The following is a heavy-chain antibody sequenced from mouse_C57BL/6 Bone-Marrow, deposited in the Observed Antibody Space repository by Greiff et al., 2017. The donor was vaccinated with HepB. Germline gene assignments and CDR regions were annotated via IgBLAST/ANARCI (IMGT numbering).Heavy chain of an antibody. CDR1: GYTFTSYW. V-gene: IGHV1-64*01. J-gene: IGHJ2*01. CDR3: ARDLPGPYYFDY. CDR2: IHPNSGST. Sequence: QVQLQQPGAELVKPGASVKLSCKASGYTFTSYWMHWVKQRPGQGLEWIGMIHPNSGSTNYNEKFKSKATLTVDKSSSTAYMQLSSLTSEDSAVYYCARDLPGPYYFDYCGQGTTLTVSS.